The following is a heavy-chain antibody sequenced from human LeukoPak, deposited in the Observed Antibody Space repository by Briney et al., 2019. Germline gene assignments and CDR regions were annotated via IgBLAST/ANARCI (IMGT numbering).Heavy chain of an antibody. Sequence: GESLKISCKGSGYSFTSYWIGWVRQMPGKGLEWMGIIYVGDSDTRYSASFQGQVTISADKSISTAYLQWSSLKASDTAMYYCAKTNYYGSGTYDYWGQGTLVTVSS. J-gene: IGHJ4*02. V-gene: IGHV5-51*01. CDR2: IYVGDSDT. D-gene: IGHD3-10*01. CDR1: GYSFTSYW. CDR3: AKTNYYGSGTYDY.